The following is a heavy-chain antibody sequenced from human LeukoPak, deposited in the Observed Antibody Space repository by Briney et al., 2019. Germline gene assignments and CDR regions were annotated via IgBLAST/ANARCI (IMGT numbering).Heavy chain of an antibody. V-gene: IGHV3-30-3*01. CDR3: GGLAVFDY. Sequence: GGSLRLSCVASGFTFSSYAMHWVRQAPGKGLEWVAVISYDGSNKYYADSVKGRFTISRDNSKNTLYLQMNSLRPEDTAVYYCGGLAVFDYWGQGTLVTVSS. CDR1: GFTFSSYA. D-gene: IGHD2-15*01. CDR2: ISYDGSNK. J-gene: IGHJ4*02.